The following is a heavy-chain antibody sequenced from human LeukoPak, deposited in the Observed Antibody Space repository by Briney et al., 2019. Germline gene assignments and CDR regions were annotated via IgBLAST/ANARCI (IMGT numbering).Heavy chain of an antibody. D-gene: IGHD6-13*01. CDR1: GYSFTIYW. CDR3: ARQTGYTSSWYDY. Sequence: GESLKISCRVSGYSFTIYWIGWVRQLPAKGLEWMGIIYPGDSDTRYSPSFQGQVTISADKSLTTAYLQWSSLKASDTAMYYCARQTGYTSSWYDYWGQGTLVTVSS. V-gene: IGHV5-51*01. CDR2: IYPGDSDT. J-gene: IGHJ4*02.